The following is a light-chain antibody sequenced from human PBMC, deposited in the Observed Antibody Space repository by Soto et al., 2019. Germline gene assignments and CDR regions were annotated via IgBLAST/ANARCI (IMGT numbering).Light chain of an antibody. CDR1: SSDVGIYNY. J-gene: IGLJ3*02. V-gene: IGLV2-14*01. CDR3: SSYTASDLWV. CDR2: EVS. Sequence: QSALTQPASVSGSPGQSITISCTGTSSDVGIYNYVSWYQHHPGKAPKLMIYEVSNRPSGVSNRFSGSKSGNTASLTISGLQAEDEADYWCSSYTASDLWVFGGGTKVTVL.